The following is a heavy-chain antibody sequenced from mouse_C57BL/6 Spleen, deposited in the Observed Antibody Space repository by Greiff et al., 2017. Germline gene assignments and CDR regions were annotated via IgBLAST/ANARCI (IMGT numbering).Heavy chain of an antibody. J-gene: IGHJ4*01. V-gene: IGHV1-62-2*01. CDR3: ARHEAPYYYGSSYDAMYY. CDR2: FYPGSGSI. Sequence: QVHVKQSGAELVKPGASVKLSCKASGYTFTEYTIHWVKQRSGQGLEWIGWFYPGSGSIKYNEKFKDKATLTADKSSSTVYMELSRLTSEDSAVYFCARHEAPYYYGSSYDAMYYSGQGTSVTLSS. CDR1: GYTFTEYT. D-gene: IGHD1-1*01.